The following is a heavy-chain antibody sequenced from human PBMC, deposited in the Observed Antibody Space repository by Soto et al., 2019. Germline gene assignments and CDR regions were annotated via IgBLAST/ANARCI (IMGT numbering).Heavy chain of an antibody. D-gene: IGHD2-15*01. Sequence: EVQMVESGGTLVQPGGSLRLSCAASGITFSGYWMHWVRQAPGKGLVWVSQINGDGSSTKYADSVKGRFTVSRDTAKDTLCLHMNSLRPEDTAVYFCARVRGGSGGKGDRLDYWGQGTLVIVSS. CDR2: INGDGSST. CDR3: ARVRGGSGGKGDRLDY. CDR1: GITFSGYW. J-gene: IGHJ4*02. V-gene: IGHV3-74*01.